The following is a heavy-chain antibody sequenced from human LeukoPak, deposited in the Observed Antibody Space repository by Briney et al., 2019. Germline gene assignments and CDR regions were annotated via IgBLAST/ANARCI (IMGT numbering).Heavy chain of an antibody. CDR3: AKGEWELPGSEGIDY. CDR2: ISGSGGST. V-gene: IGHV3-23*01. J-gene: IGHJ4*02. Sequence: PGGSLRLSCAASGFTFSSYAMSWVRQVSGKGLEWVSVISGSGGSTYYADSVKGRFTISRDNSKNTLYLQMKGLRAEDTAVYYCAKGEWELPGSEGIDYWGQGTLVTVSS. D-gene: IGHD1-26*01. CDR1: GFTFSSYA.